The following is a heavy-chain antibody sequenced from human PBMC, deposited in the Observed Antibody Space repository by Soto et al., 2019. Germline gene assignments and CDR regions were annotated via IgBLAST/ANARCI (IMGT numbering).Heavy chain of an antibody. D-gene: IGHD2-15*01. V-gene: IGHV4-39*02. Sequence: PSWTLSLTCTFSVGSIISNGYYWGWLRQPPGKGLEWIGSVSCSGTTYSNPALKRRVTMSVDTSQNRFSLRLSSVTAADTAVYHCVRRAGGYCSGGSCRTFDVWGQGTMVTVSS. CDR3: VRRAGGYCSGGSCRTFDV. J-gene: IGHJ3*01. CDR2: VSCSGTT. CDR1: VGSIISNGYY.